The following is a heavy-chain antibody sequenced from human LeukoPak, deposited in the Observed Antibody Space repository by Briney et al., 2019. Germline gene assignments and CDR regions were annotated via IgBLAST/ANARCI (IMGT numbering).Heavy chain of an antibody. Sequence: KTSETLSLTCTVSGGSIISDSYYWSWIRQPAGKGLEWIGRIYTSGCTNYNPSLKSRVTISVDTTKNQFSLKLSSVTAADTAVYYCARSQWLAHLDYWGQGTLVTVSS. J-gene: IGHJ4*02. CDR1: GGSIISDSYY. V-gene: IGHV4-61*02. CDR2: IYTSGCT. D-gene: IGHD6-19*01. CDR3: ARSQWLAHLDY.